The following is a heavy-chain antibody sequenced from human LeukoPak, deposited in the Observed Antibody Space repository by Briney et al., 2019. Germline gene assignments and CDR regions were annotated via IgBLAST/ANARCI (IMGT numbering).Heavy chain of an antibody. CDR2: ICSSGSA. D-gene: IGHD3-10*01. J-gene: IGHJ4*02. Sequence: SETLSLTCTVSGGSISNRNYHWGWIRQPPGKGLEWIGSICSSGSAYYNPSLKSRVTISVDTSKNQFSLKLSSVTAADTAVYYCARLYYYGSGSYFRLLFDYWGQGTLVTVSS. V-gene: IGHV4-39*07. CDR3: ARLYYYGSGSYFRLLFDY. CDR1: GGSISNRNYH.